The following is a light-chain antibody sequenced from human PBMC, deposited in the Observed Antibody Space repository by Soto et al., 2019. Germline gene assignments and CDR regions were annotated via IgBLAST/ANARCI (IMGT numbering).Light chain of an antibody. CDR3: QQRRNWPRLA. J-gene: IGKJ4*01. V-gene: IGKV3-11*01. Sequence: EIVLTQSPATLSLSPGERASLSCRASQSVTTYLAWYQQKPGQAPRLLIYDSSNRATGIPPRFSGSGSGTDFTLTISSLESEDFAVYYCQQRRNWPRLAFGGGTKVDIK. CDR1: QSVTTY. CDR2: DSS.